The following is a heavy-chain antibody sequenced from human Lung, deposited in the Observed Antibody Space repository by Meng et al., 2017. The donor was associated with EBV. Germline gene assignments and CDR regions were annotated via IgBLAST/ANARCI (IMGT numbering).Heavy chain of an antibody. D-gene: IGHD4-17*01. Sequence: QGQRQESGPGLVKPSQTLSLTCTVSGGSTSSRGDYWGWIRQSPGKGLEWIGEIYYSGNTHYNPSLKNRVNIFVDTSKNQFSLNLTSVTAADTGLYFCARRVRMSVHNWFDPWGQGTLVTVSS. CDR3: ARRVRMSVHNWFDP. CDR2: IYYSGNT. J-gene: IGHJ5*02. V-gene: IGHV4-39*01. CDR1: GGSTSSRGDY.